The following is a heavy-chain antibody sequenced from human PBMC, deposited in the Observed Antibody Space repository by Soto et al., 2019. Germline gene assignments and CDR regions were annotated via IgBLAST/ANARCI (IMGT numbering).Heavy chain of an antibody. D-gene: IGHD4-17*01. CDR3: AREDDYGYRYINYGLDV. CDR2: ISFDGTKK. V-gene: IGHV3-30-3*01. J-gene: IGHJ6*02. Sequence: GGSLRLSCAASGFTFNIYALHWVRQAPGKGLEWVAVISFDGTKKYYSDSVKGRFTISRDNLKNTLYLQMNNLRVEDAALYFCAREDDYGYRYINYGLDVRGQGTTVTVSS. CDR1: GFTFNIYA.